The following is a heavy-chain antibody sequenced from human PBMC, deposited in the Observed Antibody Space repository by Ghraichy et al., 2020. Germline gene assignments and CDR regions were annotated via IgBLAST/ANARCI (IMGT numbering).Heavy chain of an antibody. CDR3: ARGGGSSQLGYYYMDV. CDR2: IYYSGST. Sequence: SETLSLTCTVSGDSIRSYYWSWIRQPPGKGLEWIGYIYYSGSTNYNPSLKSRVTISVETSKSQFSLKLSSVTAADTAVYYCARGGGSSQLGYYYMDVWGKGTTVTVSS. J-gene: IGHJ6*03. D-gene: IGHD6-13*01. CDR1: GDSIRSYY. V-gene: IGHV4-59*01.